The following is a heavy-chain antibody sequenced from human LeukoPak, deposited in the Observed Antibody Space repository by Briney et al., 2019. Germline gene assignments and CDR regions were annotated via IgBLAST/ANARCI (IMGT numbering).Heavy chain of an antibody. CDR2: IDHSGST. D-gene: IGHD5-18*01. CDR1: GFTFSSCA. Sequence: GSLRLSCAASGFTFSSCAMSWVRQPPGKGLEWIGEIDHSGSTNYNPSLKSRVTISVDTSKNQFSLKLSSVTAADTAVYYCARGAHDSYDSLDFDYWGQGTLVTVSS. CDR3: ARGAHDSYDSLDFDY. V-gene: IGHV4-4*02. J-gene: IGHJ4*02.